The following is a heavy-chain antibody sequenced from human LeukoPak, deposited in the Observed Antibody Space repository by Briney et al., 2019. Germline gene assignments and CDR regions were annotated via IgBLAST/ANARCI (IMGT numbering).Heavy chain of an antibody. CDR3: ARDQLPSTVTTGKGKGASDY. Sequence: GGSLRLSCAASGFTFSSYAMHWVRQAPGKGLEWVAVISYDGSNKYYADSVKGRFTISRDNSKNTLYLQMNSLRAEDTAVYYCARDQLPSTVTTGKGKGASDYWGQGTLVTVSS. CDR1: GFTFSSYA. V-gene: IGHV3-30*04. J-gene: IGHJ4*02. D-gene: IGHD4-17*01. CDR2: ISYDGSNK.